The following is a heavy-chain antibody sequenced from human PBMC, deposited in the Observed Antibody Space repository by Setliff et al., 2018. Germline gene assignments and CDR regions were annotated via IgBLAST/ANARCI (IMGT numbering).Heavy chain of an antibody. D-gene: IGHD3-10*01. CDR1: GGSISSHY. CDR2: ISYSGST. J-gene: IGHJ5*02. V-gene: IGHV4-59*08. CDR3: SSDVRYYYGSGSYYNDWFDP. Sequence: SETLSLTCTVSGGSISSHYWSWIRQPPGKGLEWIGSISYSGSTTYHPSLKSRVTISVDASKNQFSLKLISVTAPDTAVYCCSSDVRYYYGSGSYYNDWFDPWGQGTLVTVSS.